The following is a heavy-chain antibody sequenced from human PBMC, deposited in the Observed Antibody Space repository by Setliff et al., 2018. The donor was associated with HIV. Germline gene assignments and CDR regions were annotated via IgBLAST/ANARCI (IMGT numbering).Heavy chain of an antibody. D-gene: IGHD6-19*01. V-gene: IGHV1-69*05. Sequence: SVKVSCKASGGTFSSYAISWVRQAPGQGLEWMGGIIPISGTVNYAQKFWGRVTITTHESTSTAYMELSSLRSEDTAMYYCARDGGSSGWYFVLGYSDYWGPGTLVTVSS. CDR1: GGTFSSYA. CDR2: IIPISGTV. CDR3: ARDGGSSGWYFVLGYSDY. J-gene: IGHJ4*02.